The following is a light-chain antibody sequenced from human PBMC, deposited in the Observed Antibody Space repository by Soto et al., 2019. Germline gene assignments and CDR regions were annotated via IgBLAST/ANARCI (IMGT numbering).Light chain of an antibody. CDR3: SSYTSSSTLV. V-gene: IGLV2-18*02. Sequence: QSVLTQPPSVSGSPGQSVTISCTGTSSDVGYYNRVSWYQQPPGTAPKLMVFEVSNRPSGVPDRFSGSKSGNTASLTISGLQAEYEADYYCSSYTSSSTLVFGGGTKLPVL. CDR1: SSDVGYYNR. CDR2: EVS. J-gene: IGLJ2*01.